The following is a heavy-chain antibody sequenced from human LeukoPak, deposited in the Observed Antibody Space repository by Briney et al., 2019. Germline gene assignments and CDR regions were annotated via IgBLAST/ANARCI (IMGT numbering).Heavy chain of an antibody. J-gene: IGHJ3*02. CDR1: GFTFSSYE. CDR3: ASLYGFYDAFDI. V-gene: IGHV3-48*03. Sequence: GGSLRLSCAASGFTFSSYEMNWVRQAPGKGLEWVSYISSSGSTIYYADSVKGRFTISRDNAKNSLYLQMNSLRAEDTAVYYCASLYGFYDAFDIWGQGTMVTVSS. CDR2: ISSSGSTI. D-gene: IGHD5-24*01.